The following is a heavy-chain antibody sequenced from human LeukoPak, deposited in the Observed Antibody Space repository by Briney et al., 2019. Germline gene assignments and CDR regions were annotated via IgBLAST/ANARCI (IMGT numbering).Heavy chain of an antibody. CDR3: ARVVWVYGLGSYILYYFDY. J-gene: IGHJ4*02. V-gene: IGHV4-59*01. CDR1: GGSISSYY. Sequence: PSETLSLTCTVSGGSISSYYWSWIRQPPGKGLEWIGYIYYSGSTNYNPSLKSRVTISVDTSKNQFSLKLSSVTAADTAVYYCARVVWVYGLGSYILYYFDYWGQGTLVTVSS. CDR2: IYYSGST. D-gene: IGHD3-10*01.